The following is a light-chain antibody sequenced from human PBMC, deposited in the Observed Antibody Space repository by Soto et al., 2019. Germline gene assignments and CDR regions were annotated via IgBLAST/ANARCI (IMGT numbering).Light chain of an antibody. CDR1: NSDVGKYDF. CDR3: CSYTSSETVV. J-gene: IGLJ3*02. CDR2: EVN. Sequence: QSVLTQPASVSGTPGQSITISCTGTNSDVGKYDFVSWYQHYPDKAPKFITYEVNKRPSGVSHRFSGSKSGSTASLTISGLQAEDEAHYYCCSYTSSETVVFGGGTKVTVL. V-gene: IGLV2-23*02.